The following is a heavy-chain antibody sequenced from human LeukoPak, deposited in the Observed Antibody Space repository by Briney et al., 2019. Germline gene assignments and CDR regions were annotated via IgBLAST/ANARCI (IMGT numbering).Heavy chain of an antibody. J-gene: IGHJ3*02. Sequence: PSETLSLTCAVPGGSISNYYWSWSRQPPAKGLEWIGSIYYSGSTNYNPSLKSRVTISVDTSKNQFSLKLSSVTAADTAVYYCAREYNDYYDSSGYYRQGAAFDIWGQGTMVTVSS. CDR2: IYYSGST. CDR1: GGSISNYY. CDR3: AREYNDYYDSSGYYRQGAAFDI. V-gene: IGHV4-59*01. D-gene: IGHD3-22*01.